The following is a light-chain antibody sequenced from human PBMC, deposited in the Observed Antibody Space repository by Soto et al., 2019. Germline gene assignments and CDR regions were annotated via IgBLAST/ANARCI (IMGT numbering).Light chain of an antibody. Sequence: SYELTQSPSVSVSPGQTARITCSGDVLAKQYVYWYHQKPGQAPVLLIYKDSVRPSGIPERFSGSNSGTTVTLTISGVQAEDEADYYCQSADSSGSHGVFGGGTKLTVL. CDR1: VLAKQY. V-gene: IGLV3-25*02. CDR3: QSADSSGSHGV. CDR2: KDS. J-gene: IGLJ3*02.